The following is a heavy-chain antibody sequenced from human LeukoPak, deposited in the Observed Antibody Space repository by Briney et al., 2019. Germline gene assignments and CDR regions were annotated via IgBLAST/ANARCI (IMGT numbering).Heavy chain of an antibody. V-gene: IGHV3-23*01. CDR3: AREGHNWNDPDDAFDI. CDR2: ISGSGGST. CDR1: GFTFSSYA. D-gene: IGHD1-20*01. Sequence: GGSLRLSCAASGFTFSSYAMSWVRQAPGKGLEWVSAISGSGGSTYYADSVKGRFTISRDNSKNTLYLQMNSLRAEDTAVYYCAREGHNWNDPDDAFDIWGQGTMVTVSS. J-gene: IGHJ3*02.